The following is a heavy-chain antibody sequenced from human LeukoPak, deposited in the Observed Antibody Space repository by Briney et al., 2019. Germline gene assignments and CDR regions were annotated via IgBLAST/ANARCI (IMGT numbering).Heavy chain of an antibody. D-gene: IGHD4-17*01. CDR1: GGSVRRGNYY. Sequence: SETLSLTCTVSGGSVRRGNYYWTWIRQPAGSGLEWIGRIYTSGTTDYNPSLRIRVTISVDASRNQFSLNLSSVTAADTAVYYCARLPDYGDYGGDYMDVWGKGTTVTVSS. CDR2: IYTSGTT. CDR3: ARLPDYGDYGGDYMDV. J-gene: IGHJ6*03. V-gene: IGHV4-61*02.